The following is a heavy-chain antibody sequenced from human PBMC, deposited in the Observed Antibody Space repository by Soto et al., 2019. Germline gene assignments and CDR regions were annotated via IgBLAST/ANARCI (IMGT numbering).Heavy chain of an antibody. D-gene: IGHD3-10*01. CDR2: ITCDGSNK. CDR1: GFTFSSYA. J-gene: IGHJ4*02. V-gene: IGHV3-30-3*01. CDR3: ARDKGSGMSPFDY. Sequence: WGSLRLSCAASGFTFSSYAMSWVRQAPGKGLEWVAVITCDGSNKYYADSVKGRFTISRDNSKNTLYLQMNSLRAEDTAVYYCARDKGSGMSPFDYWGQGTLVTVSS.